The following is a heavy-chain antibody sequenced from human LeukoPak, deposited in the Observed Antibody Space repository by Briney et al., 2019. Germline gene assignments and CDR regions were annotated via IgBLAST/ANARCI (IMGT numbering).Heavy chain of an antibody. CDR3: ARGLRGGSYYYGMDV. CDR2: INPNSGGT. J-gene: IGHJ6*02. Sequence: ASVKVSCKPSGYTFSYYYIHWVRQAPGQGLEWMGWINPNSGGTNYAQKFQGRVTMTRDTSISTGYMELSRLRSDDTAVYYCARGLRGGSYYYGMDVWGQGTTVTVSS. CDR1: GYTFSYYY. D-gene: IGHD1-26*01. V-gene: IGHV1-2*02.